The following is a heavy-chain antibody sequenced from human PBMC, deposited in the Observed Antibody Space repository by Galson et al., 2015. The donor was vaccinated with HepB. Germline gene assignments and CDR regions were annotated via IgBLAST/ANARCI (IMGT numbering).Heavy chain of an antibody. CDR1: GFTFGGYT. Sequence: SLRLSCAASGFTFGGYTMTWVRQAPGKGLEWVSSITSSSTFIYDADSVKGRFTISRDNAKNALYLQMKSLRADDTAVYYCARDGYGIGKSFDYWGQGTLVTVSS. CDR3: ARDGYGIGKSFDY. D-gene: IGHD2-15*01. CDR2: ITSSSTFI. J-gene: IGHJ4*02. V-gene: IGHV3-21*01.